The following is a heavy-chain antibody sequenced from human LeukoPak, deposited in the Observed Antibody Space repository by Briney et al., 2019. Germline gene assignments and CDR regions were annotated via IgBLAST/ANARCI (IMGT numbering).Heavy chain of an antibody. Sequence: GGSLRLSCAASGFSFTTYWMSWVRQSQGKGLEWVTNIKQDGTEKYYVDSVKGRFTISRDNGKNSLYLQMNSLRVEDTAVYYCAKLAKYFYGAETFYFFEHWGQGTPVTASS. J-gene: IGHJ4*02. CDR3: AKLAKYFYGAETFYFFEH. V-gene: IGHV3-7*01. CDR1: GFSFTTYW. CDR2: IKQDGTEK. D-gene: IGHD3-10*01.